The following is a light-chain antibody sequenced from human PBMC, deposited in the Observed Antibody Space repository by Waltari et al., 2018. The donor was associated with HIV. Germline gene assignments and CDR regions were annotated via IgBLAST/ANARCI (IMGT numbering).Light chain of an antibody. CDR2: AAS. Sequence: EIVMTQSPATLSVSPGERATLSCRASQSVRSGLAWYQQKPGQPPRLLIYAASTRATGSPARFRGSGSGTEFTLTISSLQSEDFAVYYCQQYSDLPPFTFGGGTKVEIK. CDR1: QSVRSG. J-gene: IGKJ4*01. CDR3: QQYSDLPPFT. V-gene: IGKV3-15*01.